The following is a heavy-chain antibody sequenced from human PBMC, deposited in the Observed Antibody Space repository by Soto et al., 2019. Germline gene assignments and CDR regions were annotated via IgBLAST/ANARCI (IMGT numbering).Heavy chain of an antibody. CDR2: INHSGNT. CDR3: ERGRGEFDA. J-gene: IGHJ5*02. D-gene: IGHD2-21*01. V-gene: IGHV4-34*01. CDR1: GASLSDNY. Sequence: PSETLSLTCAVSGASLSDNYWNWLRQPPGKGLEWIGEINHSGNTNYNPSLRSRVSISIDTSKNHLSLNLRSVSAADTAVYYCERGRGEFDAWGQGTPVTVSS.